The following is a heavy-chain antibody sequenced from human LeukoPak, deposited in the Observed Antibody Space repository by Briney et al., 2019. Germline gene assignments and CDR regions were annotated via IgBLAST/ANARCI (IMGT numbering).Heavy chain of an antibody. D-gene: IGHD5-18*01. CDR2: INPNSGGT. J-gene: IGHJ4*02. CDR3: AKLRYSYGSFDY. V-gene: IGHV1-2*04. Sequence: ASVKVSCKASGYTFTGYYMHWVRQAPGQGLEWMGWINPNSGGTNYAQKFQGWVTMTRDTSISTAYMELSRLRSEDTAVYYCAKLRYSYGSFDYWGQGTLVTVSS. CDR1: GYTFTGYY.